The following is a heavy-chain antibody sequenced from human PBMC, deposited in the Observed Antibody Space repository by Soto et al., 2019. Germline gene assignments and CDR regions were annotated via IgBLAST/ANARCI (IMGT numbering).Heavy chain of an antibody. CDR3: ASAAVTGTAGLDF. V-gene: IGHV1-2*02. Sequence: ASVKVSCKASGYPFSGFYMHWVRQAPGQGLEWMGWINPNSGGTKSAEKFQGRVTMTRDTSISTAYMELSRLTSDDTAVDYCASAAVTGTAGLDFWGQGTQVTVSS. D-gene: IGHD6-19*01. CDR2: INPNSGGT. CDR1: GYPFSGFY. J-gene: IGHJ4*02.